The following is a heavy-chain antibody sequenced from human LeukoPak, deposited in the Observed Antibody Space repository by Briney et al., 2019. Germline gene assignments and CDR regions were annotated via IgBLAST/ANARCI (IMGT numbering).Heavy chain of an antibody. J-gene: IGHJ3*02. CDR1: GGSISSYY. V-gene: IGHV4-4*07. D-gene: IGHD2/OR15-2a*01. CDR2: IYTSGST. Sequence: SETLSLTCTVSGGSISSYYWSWIRQPAGKGLEWIGRIYTSGSTYYNPSLKSRVTISVDMSKNQFSLRLTSVTAADTAVYYCARKNDFDIWGQGTLVTVSS. CDR3: ARKNDFDI.